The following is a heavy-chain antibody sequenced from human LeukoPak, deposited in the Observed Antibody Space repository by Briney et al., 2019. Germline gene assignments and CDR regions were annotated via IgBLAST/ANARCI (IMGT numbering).Heavy chain of an antibody. V-gene: IGHV3-30*02. D-gene: IGHD3-3*01. J-gene: IGHJ4*02. Sequence: DSVKGRFTISRDNSKNTVYLQMNSLRAEDTAVYYCANTYYAIWSGSFWGQGTLVTVSS. CDR3: ANTYYAIWSGSF.